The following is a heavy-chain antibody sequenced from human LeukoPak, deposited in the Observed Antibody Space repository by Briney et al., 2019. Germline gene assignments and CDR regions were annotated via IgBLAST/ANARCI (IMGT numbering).Heavy chain of an antibody. J-gene: IGHJ6*03. Sequence: GGSLRLSCTASGFSFSRYSMNWVRQAPGKGLEWISYISSDGTTIYYADSVKGRFTISRDNARNSLYLQMNSLRAEDTAVYYCARPTFTIFAPHSDYYMDVWGKGTTVTVSS. CDR1: GFSFSRYS. D-gene: IGHD3-3*01. V-gene: IGHV3-48*01. CDR3: ARPTFTIFAPHSDYYMDV. CDR2: ISSDGTTI.